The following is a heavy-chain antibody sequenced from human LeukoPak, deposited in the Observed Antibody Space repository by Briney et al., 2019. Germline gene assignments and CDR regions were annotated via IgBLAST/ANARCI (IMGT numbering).Heavy chain of an antibody. CDR1: GGSFSGYY. CDR2: INHSGST. D-gene: IGHD4-11*01. CDR3: ASVSAVTTYYYYYMDV. J-gene: IGHJ6*03. V-gene: IGHV4-34*01. Sequence: PSETLSLTCAVYGGSFSGYYWSWIRQPPGKGLEWIGEINHSGSTNYNPSLKSRVTISVDTSKNQFSLKLSSVTAADTAVYYCASVSAVTTYYYYYMDVWGKGTTVTVSS.